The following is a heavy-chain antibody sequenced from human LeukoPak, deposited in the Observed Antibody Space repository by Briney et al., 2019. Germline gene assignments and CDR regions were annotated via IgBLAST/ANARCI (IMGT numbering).Heavy chain of an antibody. Sequence: SETLSLTCTVSAGSISSSDYYWGWIRQSPGKGLEWIGRISYSGNTYYNPSLKSRVTISVDTSKNHFSLRLSSVTAADTAVYYYMDVWGEGTKVAVSS. CDR2: ISYSGNT. V-gene: IGHV4-39*02. CDR1: AGSISSSDYY. J-gene: IGHJ6*03. CDR3: MDV.